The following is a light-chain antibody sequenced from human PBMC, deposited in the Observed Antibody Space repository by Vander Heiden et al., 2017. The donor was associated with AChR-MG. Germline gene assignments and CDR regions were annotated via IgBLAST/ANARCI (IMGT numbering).Light chain of an antibody. Sequence: DIHMTQSPSSLSASVGDRVTLTCRASQDIRNALAWYQQKPGKAPALLLYATSRLQSGVPSRFSGGGSGTDFTLTISSLQPEDFATYVCQQDYVTPRTFGQGTKLEIK. CDR2: ATS. V-gene: IGKV1-NL1*01. J-gene: IGKJ1*01. CDR1: QDIRNA. CDR3: QQDYVTPRT.